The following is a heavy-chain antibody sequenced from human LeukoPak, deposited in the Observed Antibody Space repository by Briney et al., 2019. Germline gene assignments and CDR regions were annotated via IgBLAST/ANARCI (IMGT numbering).Heavy chain of an antibody. CDR2: IKQDGSET. Sequence: GGSLRLSCSASRYTFSNYWMSWVRQAPGKGLEYVANIKQDGSETYYVDSVKGRFTISRDNAKNSLYLQMNSLRVEDTAVYYCARDQGILFFDSWGQGTLVTVSS. V-gene: IGHV3-7*01. J-gene: IGHJ4*02. D-gene: IGHD2-21*01. CDR3: ARDQGILFFDS. CDR1: RYTFSNYW.